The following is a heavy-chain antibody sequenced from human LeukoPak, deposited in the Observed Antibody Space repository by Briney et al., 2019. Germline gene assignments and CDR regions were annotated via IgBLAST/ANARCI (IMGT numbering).Heavy chain of an antibody. Sequence: GGSLRLSCADSGFTFSTYWMSWVRQAPGKGLEWVANIKQDGSEEYYVDSVKGRFTISRDNAKNSLYLQMNSLRAEDTAVYYCASNADSSGFDYWGQGTLVTVSS. D-gene: IGHD3-22*01. CDR3: ASNADSSGFDY. J-gene: IGHJ4*02. CDR1: GFTFSTYW. V-gene: IGHV3-7*01. CDR2: IKQDGSEE.